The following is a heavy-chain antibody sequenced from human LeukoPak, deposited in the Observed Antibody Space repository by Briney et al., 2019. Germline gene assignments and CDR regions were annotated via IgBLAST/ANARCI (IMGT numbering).Heavy chain of an antibody. V-gene: IGHV4-61*08. CDR1: GGSISSGGYY. J-gene: IGHJ3*02. CDR3: ARDTARLTAFDI. Sequence: PSETLSLTCTVSGGSISSGGYYWSWIRQPPGKGLEWIGYIYYSGSTNYNPSLKSRVTISVDTSKNQFSLKLSSVTAADTAVYYCARDTARLTAFDIWGQGTMVTVSS. D-gene: IGHD4/OR15-4a*01. CDR2: IYYSGST.